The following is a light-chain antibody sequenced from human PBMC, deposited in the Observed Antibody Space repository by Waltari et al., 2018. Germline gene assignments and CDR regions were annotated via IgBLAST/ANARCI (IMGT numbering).Light chain of an antibody. CDR2: AAI. J-gene: IGKJ4*01. Sequence: DIQMTQSPSSLSASVGDRVTITCRASQSVTTFLDWYQHKTGTAPKILIYAAINLQSGVPSRFRGSGSVTDFTLTISSLQPEDFATYYCQQSYTTSEITFGGGSRVEIK. CDR3: QQSYTTSEIT. CDR1: QSVTTF. V-gene: IGKV1-39*01.